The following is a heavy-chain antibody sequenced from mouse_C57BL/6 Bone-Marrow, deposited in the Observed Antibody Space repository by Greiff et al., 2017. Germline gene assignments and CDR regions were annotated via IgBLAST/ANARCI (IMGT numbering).Heavy chain of an antibody. CDR1: GFSLTSYG. J-gene: IGHJ2*01. CDR2: IWSGGST. D-gene: IGHD1-1*01. V-gene: IGHV2-2*01. CDR3: ARNNLTVVAPYFDY. Sequence: VQLKESGPGLVQPSQSLSITCTVSGFSLTSYGVHWVRQSPGKGLEWLGVIWSGGSTDYNAAFISRLSISKDNSKSQVFFKMNSLQADDTAIYYCARNNLTVVAPYFDYWGQGTTLTVSS.